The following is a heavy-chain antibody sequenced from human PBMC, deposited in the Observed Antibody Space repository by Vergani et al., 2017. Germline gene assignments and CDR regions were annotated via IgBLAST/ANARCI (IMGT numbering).Heavy chain of an antibody. CDR3: ATKSCGTPGCQIGYFRE. J-gene: IGHJ1*01. V-gene: IGHV3-11*04. Sequence: QVPLVESGGGLVKPGGSLRLSCAASGFSFSDHYMTWIRQAPGKGLEWVSYISNSGNTIEYADSVKGRFSISRDNAKSSLFLQMDSLRAEDTAVYYCATKSCGTPGCQIGYFREWGQGTLVTVSS. CDR1: GFSFSDHY. D-gene: IGHD1-1*01. CDR2: ISNSGNTI.